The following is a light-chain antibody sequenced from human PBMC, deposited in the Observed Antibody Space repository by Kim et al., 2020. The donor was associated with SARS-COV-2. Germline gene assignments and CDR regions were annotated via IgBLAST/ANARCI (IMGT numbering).Light chain of an antibody. V-gene: IGLV2-8*01. CDR2: EAS. CDR3: TSYAGSNNYV. Sequence: GQSFTISCTGTSSDVGGYNYVSWYQQHPGKAPKLMIYEASKRPSGVPDRFSGSKSGNTASLTVSGLQAEDEADYYCTSYAGSNNYVFGTGTKVTVL. CDR1: SSDVGGYNY. J-gene: IGLJ1*01.